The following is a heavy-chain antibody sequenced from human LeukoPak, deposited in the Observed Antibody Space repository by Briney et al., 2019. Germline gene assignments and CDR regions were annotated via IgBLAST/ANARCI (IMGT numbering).Heavy chain of an antibody. J-gene: IGHJ5*02. D-gene: IGHD3-3*01. V-gene: IGHV4-34*01. Sequence: RSSETLSLTCTVSGGSISSYYWSWIRQPPGKGLEWIGEINHSGSTNDNPSLKSRVTISVDTSKNQFSLKLSSVTAADTAVYYCARRLWRGDSGWFDPWGQGTLVTVSS. CDR1: GGSISSYY. CDR3: ARRLWRGDSGWFDP. CDR2: INHSGST.